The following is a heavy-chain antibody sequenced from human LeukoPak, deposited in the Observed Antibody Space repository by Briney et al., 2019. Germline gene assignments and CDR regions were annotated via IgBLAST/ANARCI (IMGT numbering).Heavy chain of an antibody. CDR3: ARHKYVGAPVNFDY. D-gene: IGHD1-26*01. CDR2: IYYSGTT. J-gene: IGHJ4*02. CDR1: GFTFSSYSMN. Sequence: GSLRLSCAASGFTFSSYSMNWVRQAPGKGLEWIGSIYYSGTTYYNSSLKSRVTIFVDTSKNRFSLKLSSVTAADTAVYYCARHKYVGAPVNFDYWGQGTLVTVSS. V-gene: IGHV4-39*01.